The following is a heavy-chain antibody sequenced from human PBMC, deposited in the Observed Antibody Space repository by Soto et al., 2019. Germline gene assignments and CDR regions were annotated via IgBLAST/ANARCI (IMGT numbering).Heavy chain of an antibody. D-gene: IGHD6-19*01. CDR1: GYSFTSYD. CDR3: ARAPRPAAIAVLDH. Sequence: QVQLMQSGTEVKTSGASVKVSCKASGYSFTSYDINWLRQATGQGPEWMGWVNPNTGDTGLAQRFQARVTLSSDTSINTAYVEVSSLRPDDTAIYFCARAPRPAAIAVLDHWGQGTLVAVSS. CDR2: VNPNTGDT. J-gene: IGHJ4*02. V-gene: IGHV1-8*01.